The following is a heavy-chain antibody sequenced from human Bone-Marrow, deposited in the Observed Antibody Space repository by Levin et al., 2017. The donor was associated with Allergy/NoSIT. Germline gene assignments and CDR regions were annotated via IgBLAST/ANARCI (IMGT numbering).Heavy chain of an antibody. J-gene: IGHJ5*02. CDR3: ARGGPDRNSSPRRALNWFDP. CDR1: GGSVSSGSYY. D-gene: IGHD6-13*01. V-gene: IGHV4-61*01. Sequence: GSLRLSCTVSGGSVSSGSYYWSWIRQPPGKGLEWIGYIYYSGSTNYNPSLKSRVTISVDTSKNQFSLKLSSVTAADTAVYYCARGGPDRNSSPRRALNWFDPWGQGTLVTVSS. CDR2: IYYSGST.